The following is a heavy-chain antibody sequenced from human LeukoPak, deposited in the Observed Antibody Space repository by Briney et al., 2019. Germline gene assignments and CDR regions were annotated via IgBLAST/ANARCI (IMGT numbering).Heavy chain of an antibody. J-gene: IGHJ4*02. CDR2: IHQDGNEK. CDR1: GFTFSTYW. CDR3: ARPSTSGYYDFWSGYYTSHPDY. V-gene: IGHV3-7*01. Sequence: GGSLRPSCAASGFTFSTYWMSWVRQAPGKGLEWVANIHQDGNEKYYVDSVKGRFTISRDNAKNSLYLQMNSLRAEDTAVYYCARPSTSGYYDFWSGYYTSHPDYWGQGTLVTVSS. D-gene: IGHD3-3*01.